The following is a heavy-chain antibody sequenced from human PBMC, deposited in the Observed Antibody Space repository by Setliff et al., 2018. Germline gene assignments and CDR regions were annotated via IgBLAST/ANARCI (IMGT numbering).Heavy chain of an antibody. CDR2: INAGNGNT. V-gene: IGHV1-3*01. CDR3: AREVLPLVREEAFYI. Sequence: GASVKVSCKASGYSFAKYALHWVRQAPGQRLEWMGWINAGNGNTKCSQNFQGRVTITRDTSASTAYVELSSLRSEDTVVYYCAREVLPLVREEAFYIWGQGTMVTVSS. CDR1: GYSFAKYA. J-gene: IGHJ3*02. D-gene: IGHD2-2*01.